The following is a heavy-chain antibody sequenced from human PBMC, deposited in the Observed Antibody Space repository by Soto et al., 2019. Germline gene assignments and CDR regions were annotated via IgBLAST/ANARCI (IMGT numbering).Heavy chain of an antibody. CDR2: IIPILGIA. D-gene: IGHD6-13*01. CDR3: VIPTELQGIAAAGTTFVDY. V-gene: IGHV1-69*02. J-gene: IGHJ4*02. Sequence: GASVKVSCKASGGTFSSYTISWVRQAPGQGLEWMGRIIPILGIANYAQKFQGRVTITADKSTSTAYMELSSLRSEDTAVYYCVIPTELQGIAAAGTTFVDYWGQGTLVTVSS. CDR1: GGTFSSYT.